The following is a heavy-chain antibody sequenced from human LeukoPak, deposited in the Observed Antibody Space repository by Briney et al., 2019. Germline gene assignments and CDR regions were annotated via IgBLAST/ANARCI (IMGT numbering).Heavy chain of an antibody. Sequence: GGSLRLACAVAGLTLSNYGMSWVRQAPGKGLGWVAGISDIGGRTIYADSVKGRFSISRDNPKNTLYLQMNSLRAEDTAVYFCAKRGVVIRVILVGFHKEAYYFDSWGQGALVTVSS. CDR2: ISDIGGRT. CDR3: AKRGVVIRVILVGFHKEAYYFDS. V-gene: IGHV3-23*01. D-gene: IGHD3-22*01. CDR1: GLTLSNYG. J-gene: IGHJ4*02.